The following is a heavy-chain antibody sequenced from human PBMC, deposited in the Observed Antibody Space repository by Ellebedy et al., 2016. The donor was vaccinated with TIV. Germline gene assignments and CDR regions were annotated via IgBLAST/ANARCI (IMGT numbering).Heavy chain of an antibody. J-gene: IGHJ5*02. CDR3: AKVEYCDGGSCYSDYWFDP. CDR2: IIPIFGTP. V-gene: IGHV1-69*13. D-gene: IGHD2-15*01. Sequence: AASVKVSCKASGGSLGSYTIAWVRQAPGQGLQWMGGIIPIFGTPAYAPKFRGKVTITADDSTSTAYMELSSLSSDDTAVYYCAKVEYCDGGSCYSDYWFDPWGQGTLVIDSS. CDR1: GGSLGSYT.